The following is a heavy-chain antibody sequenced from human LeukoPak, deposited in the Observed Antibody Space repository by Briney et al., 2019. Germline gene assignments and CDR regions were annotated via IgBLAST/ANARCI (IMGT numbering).Heavy chain of an antibody. V-gene: IGHV4-39*01. Sequence: SETLSLTCTVSGGSISSSSYYWGWIRQPPGKGLEWIGSIYYSGSTYYNPSLKSRVTISVDTSKNQFSLKLSSVTAADTAVYYCAGRGDFWSGSPFDYWGQGTLVTVSS. J-gene: IGHJ4*02. CDR1: GGSISSSSYY. D-gene: IGHD3-3*01. CDR3: AGRGDFWSGSPFDY. CDR2: IYYSGST.